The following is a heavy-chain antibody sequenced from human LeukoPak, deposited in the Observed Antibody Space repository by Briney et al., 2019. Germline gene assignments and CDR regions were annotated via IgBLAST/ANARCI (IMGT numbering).Heavy chain of an antibody. CDR3: ARERGVTSRGGPFDY. V-gene: IGHV3-30*04. J-gene: IGHJ4*02. Sequence: GGSLRLSCAASGFTFSSYAMHWVRQAPGKGLEWVAVISYDGSNKYYADSVKGRFTISRDNSKNTLYLQMNSLRAEDTAVYYCARERGVTSRGGPFDYWGQGTLVTVSS. CDR1: GFTFSSYA. CDR2: ISYDGSNK. D-gene: IGHD3-10*01.